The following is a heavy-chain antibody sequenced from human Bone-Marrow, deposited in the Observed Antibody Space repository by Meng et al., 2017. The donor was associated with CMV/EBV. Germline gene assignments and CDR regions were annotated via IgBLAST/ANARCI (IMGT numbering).Heavy chain of an antibody. CDR1: GFTFSSYE. D-gene: IGHD2-2*01. CDR2: ISSSGSTI. Sequence: GGSLRLSCAASGFTFSSYEMHWVRQAPGKGLEWVSYISSSGSTIYYADSVKGRFTISRDNAKNSLYLQMNSLRAEDTAVYYCARVNERLVVPAAMNDYYGMDVWGQGATVTFYS. CDR3: ARVNERLVVPAAMNDYYGMDV. V-gene: IGHV3-48*03. J-gene: IGHJ6*02.